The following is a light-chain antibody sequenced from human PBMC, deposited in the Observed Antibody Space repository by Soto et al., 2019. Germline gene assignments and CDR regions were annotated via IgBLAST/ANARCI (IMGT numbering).Light chain of an antibody. V-gene: IGKV3-11*01. CDR2: DAY. Sequence: DIVLTHSPDSLAVPPGERPTLSCRASQSVRTGLAWYQQKPVQAPRLLIYDAYSRATGIPPRFSGSGSGTDFTLTISSLEPEDSAVYYCQQRHMWPITFGQGTRLEIK. J-gene: IGKJ5*01. CDR1: QSVRTG. CDR3: QQRHMWPIT.